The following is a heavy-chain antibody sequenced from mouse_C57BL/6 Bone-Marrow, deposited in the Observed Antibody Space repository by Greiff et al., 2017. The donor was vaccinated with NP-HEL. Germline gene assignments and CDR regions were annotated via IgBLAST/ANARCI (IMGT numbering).Heavy chain of an antibody. J-gene: IGHJ1*03. V-gene: IGHV10-1*01. CDR3: VRLSWYFDV. Sequence: EVMLVESGGGLVQPKGSLKLSCAASGFSFNTYAMNWVRQAPGKGLEWVARIRSKSNNYATYYADSVKDRFTISRDDSESMLYLQMNNLKTEDTAMYYCVRLSWYFDVWGTGTTVTVSS. CDR2: IRSKSNNYAT. CDR1: GFSFNTYA.